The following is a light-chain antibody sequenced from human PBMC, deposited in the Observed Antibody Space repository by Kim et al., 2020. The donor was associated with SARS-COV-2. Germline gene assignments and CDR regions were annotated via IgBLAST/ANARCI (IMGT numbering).Light chain of an antibody. Sequence: QSVLTQPPSASGTPGQTVTISCSGSSSNIGSNTVSWYQQLPGTAPKLFIYDINERPSGVPDRISGSKSGTSASLAIGGLQSEDEADYYCATWDDSLNAHVFGGGTQLTVL. CDR1: SSNIGSNT. CDR2: DIN. CDR3: ATWDDSLNAHV. V-gene: IGLV1-44*01. J-gene: IGLJ3*02.